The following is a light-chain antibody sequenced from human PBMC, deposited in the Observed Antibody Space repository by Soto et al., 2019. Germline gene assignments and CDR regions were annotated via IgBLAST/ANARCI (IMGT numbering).Light chain of an antibody. V-gene: IGKV3-20*01. J-gene: IGKJ1*01. CDR2: AAS. CDR1: QSVSSN. Sequence: EVVLTQSPATLSASPGDRASLSCRASQSVSSNLAWYQQKPGQAPRLLIYAASTRATGTPDRFSGSGSGTDFSLTISRLEPEDFAVYYCQQYGNSPWTFGQGTKVDI. CDR3: QQYGNSPWT.